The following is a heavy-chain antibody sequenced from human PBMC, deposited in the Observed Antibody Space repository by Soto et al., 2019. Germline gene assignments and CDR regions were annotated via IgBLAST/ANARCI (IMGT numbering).Heavy chain of an antibody. Sequence: WGSLRLSCAASGFTFSSYAMSWVRQAPGKGLEWVSAISGSGGSTYYADSVKGRFTISRDNSKNTLYLQMNSLRAEDTAVYYCATLYDYIWGSYRRPPYYFDYWGQGTLVTVSS. J-gene: IGHJ4*02. D-gene: IGHD3-16*02. CDR2: ISGSGGST. V-gene: IGHV3-23*01. CDR1: GFTFSSYA. CDR3: ATLYDYIWGSYRRPPYYFDY.